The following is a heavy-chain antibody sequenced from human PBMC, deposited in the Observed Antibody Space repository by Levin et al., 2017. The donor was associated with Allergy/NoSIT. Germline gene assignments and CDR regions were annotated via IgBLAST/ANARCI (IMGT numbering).Heavy chain of an antibody. CDR1: GFTFSSYG. Sequence: RAGGSLRLSCAASGFTFSSYGMHWVRQAPGKGLEWVAVISYDGSNKYYADSVKGRFTISRDNSKNTLYLQMNSLRAEDTAVYYCAKDGGYCSGGSCYPDSYWGQGTLVTVSS. V-gene: IGHV3-30*18. D-gene: IGHD2-15*01. CDR3: AKDGGYCSGGSCYPDSY. CDR2: ISYDGSNK. J-gene: IGHJ4*02.